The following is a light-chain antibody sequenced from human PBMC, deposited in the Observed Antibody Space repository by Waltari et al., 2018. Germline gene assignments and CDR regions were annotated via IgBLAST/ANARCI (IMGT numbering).Light chain of an antibody. J-gene: IGKJ2*03. CDR3: QQANSYPYS. CDR1: QGISSY. V-gene: IGKV1-17*01. Sequence: DIQMSQSPSSLSASVGDRVTITCRASQGISSYLNWYQQKPGKAPKRLIYYANSLASGVPSRFSGSGSGTEFTLTISRLQPEDFATYYCQQANSYPYSFGQGTKVEI. CDR2: YAN.